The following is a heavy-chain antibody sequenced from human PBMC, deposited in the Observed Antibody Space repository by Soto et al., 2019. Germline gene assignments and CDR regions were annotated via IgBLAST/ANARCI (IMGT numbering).Heavy chain of an antibody. CDR1: GFTFSSYG. D-gene: IGHD3-10*01. CDR2: IWYDGSNK. CDR3: ARDFSLITMVRGVTTGMDV. J-gene: IGHJ6*02. V-gene: IGHV3-33*01. Sequence: QVQLVESGGGVVQPGRSLRLSCAASGFTFSSYGMHWVRQAPGKGLAWVAVIWYDGSNKYYADSVKGRFTISRDNSKNTLYLQMNSLRAEDTAVYYCARDFSLITMVRGVTTGMDVWGQGTTVTVSS.